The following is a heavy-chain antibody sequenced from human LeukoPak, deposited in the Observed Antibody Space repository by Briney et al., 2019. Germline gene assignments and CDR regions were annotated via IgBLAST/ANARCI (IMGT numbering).Heavy chain of an antibody. V-gene: IGHV3-66*01. Sequence: GGSLSLSCAVSGFTVSSNYMNWVRQAPGKGLEWVSVIYSGGSTYYADSVKGRFTISRDNSKNTLYLQMNSLRAEDTAVYYCARYGLGAHAFDIWGQGTMVTVSS. CDR1: GFTVSSNY. CDR3: ARYGLGAHAFDI. D-gene: IGHD3/OR15-3a*01. CDR2: IYSGGST. J-gene: IGHJ3*02.